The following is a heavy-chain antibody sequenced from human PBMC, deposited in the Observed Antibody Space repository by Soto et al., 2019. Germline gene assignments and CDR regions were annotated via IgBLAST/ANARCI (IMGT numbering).Heavy chain of an antibody. CDR2: ISSHGRDI. CDR3: ARGAALAGKLDL. J-gene: IGHJ4*02. V-gene: IGHV3-21*06. D-gene: IGHD6-19*01. CDR1: GFTFTSDS. Sequence: GGSLRLSCEASGFTFTSDSMTWVRQAPGKGLEWVSSISSHGRDIFYADSVKGRFTISRDNAKDSLHLQMNSLTGEDSAVYYCARGAALAGKLDLWGQGTLVTVS.